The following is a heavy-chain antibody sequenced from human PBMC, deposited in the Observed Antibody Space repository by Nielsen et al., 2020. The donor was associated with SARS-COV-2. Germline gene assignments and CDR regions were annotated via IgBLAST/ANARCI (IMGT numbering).Heavy chain of an antibody. CDR1: GFTFDDYA. Sequence: SLKISCAASGFTFDDYAMHWVRQAPGKGLEWVSGISWNSGSIGYADSVKGRFTISRDNAKNSLYLQMNSLRAEDTALYYCAKGPIAVAVYYFDYWGQGTLVTVSS. J-gene: IGHJ4*02. D-gene: IGHD6-19*01. V-gene: IGHV3-9*01. CDR3: AKGPIAVAVYYFDY. CDR2: ISWNSGSI.